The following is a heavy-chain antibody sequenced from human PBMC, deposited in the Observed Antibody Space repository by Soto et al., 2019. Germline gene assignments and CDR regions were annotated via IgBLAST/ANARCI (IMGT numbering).Heavy chain of an antibody. Sequence: SETLSLTCTVSGGSISPYYWSWIRQPPGKGLEWIGYVYYSGNTNYNPSLESRVTISVDTSRNQFSLNLTSATAADTAVYYCARKGAAASYAHYYMDVWGRGTTVPSP. CDR1: GGSISPYY. CDR3: ARKGAAASYAHYYMDV. CDR2: VYYSGNT. J-gene: IGHJ6*03. V-gene: IGHV4-59*01. D-gene: IGHD6-13*01.